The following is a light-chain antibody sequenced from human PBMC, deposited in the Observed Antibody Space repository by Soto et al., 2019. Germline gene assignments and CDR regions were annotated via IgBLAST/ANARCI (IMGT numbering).Light chain of an antibody. CDR2: RAS. Sequence: EILMTQSPATLSVSPGERATLSCRASQSVNSNLAWYQQKPGQAPRLLIYRASTRATGIPARFSGSGSGTDFTLTISGLQSEDFAVYYCQQYNNWPRTFGQGTKVEIK. CDR3: QQYNNWPRT. V-gene: IGKV3-15*01. CDR1: QSVNSN. J-gene: IGKJ1*01.